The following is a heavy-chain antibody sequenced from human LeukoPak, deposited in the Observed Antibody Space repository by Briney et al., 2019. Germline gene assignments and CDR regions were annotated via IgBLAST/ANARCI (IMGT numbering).Heavy chain of an antibody. Sequence: GGSLRLSCTASGFTFSSYWMSWVRQAPGKGLEWVANIKQDGSEKYYVDSVKGRFTISRDNAKNSLYLQMNSLRAEDTAVYYCASHQSEAIAAAALDAFDIWGQGTMVTVSS. J-gene: IGHJ3*02. CDR1: GFTFSSYW. D-gene: IGHD6-13*01. V-gene: IGHV3-7*01. CDR3: ASHQSEAIAAAALDAFDI. CDR2: IKQDGSEK.